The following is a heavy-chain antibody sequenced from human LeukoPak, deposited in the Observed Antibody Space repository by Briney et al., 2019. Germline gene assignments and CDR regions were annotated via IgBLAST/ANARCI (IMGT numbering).Heavy chain of an antibody. J-gene: IGHJ3*01. CDR1: GFTVSNSY. V-gene: IGHV3-53*01. Sequence: PGGSLRLSCAASGFTVSNSYMVWVRQAPGKGLEYVSVISSGGSTNYAASVKGRFTVSRDNSKNTLYLQMNGLRAEDTALYYCGRDPVPEFWGQGTMVTVSS. CDR2: ISSGGST. CDR3: GRDPVPEF. D-gene: IGHD1-14*01.